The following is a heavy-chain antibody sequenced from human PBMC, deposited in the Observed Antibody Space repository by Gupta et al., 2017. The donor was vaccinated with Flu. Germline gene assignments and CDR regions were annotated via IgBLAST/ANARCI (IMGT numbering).Heavy chain of an antibody. V-gene: IGHV3-49*04. CDR3: TSPWNSYAFDI. Sequence: EVQLVESGGGLVQPGRSLRLSCTASGFTFGDYAMSWVRQAPGKGLEWVGFIRSKAYGGTTEYAASVKGRFTISRDDSKSIAYLQMNSLKTEDTAVYYCTSPWNSYAFDIWGQGTMVTVSS. D-gene: IGHD1-7*01. CDR2: IRSKAYGGTT. J-gene: IGHJ3*02. CDR1: GFTFGDYA.